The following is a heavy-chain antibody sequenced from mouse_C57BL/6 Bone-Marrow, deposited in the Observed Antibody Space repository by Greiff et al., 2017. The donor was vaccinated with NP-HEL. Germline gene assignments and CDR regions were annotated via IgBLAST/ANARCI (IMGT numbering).Heavy chain of an antibody. V-gene: IGHV5-16*01. CDR1: GFTFSDYY. CDR3: ARTLIYDGYSWYFDV. CDR2: INYDGSST. Sequence: EVQRVESEGGLVQPGSSMKLSCTASGFTFSDYYMAWVRQVPEKGLEWVANINYDGSSTYYLDSLKSRFIISRDNAKNILYLQMSSLKSEDTATYYCARTLIYDGYSWYFDVWGTGTTVTVSS. J-gene: IGHJ1*03. D-gene: IGHD2-3*01.